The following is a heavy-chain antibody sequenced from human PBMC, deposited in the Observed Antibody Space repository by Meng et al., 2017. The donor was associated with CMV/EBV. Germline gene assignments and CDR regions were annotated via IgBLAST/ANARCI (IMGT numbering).Heavy chain of an antibody. J-gene: IGHJ4*02. CDR1: GFTFSSYW. Sequence: GESLKISCAASGFTFSSYWVSWVRQAPGKGLEWVANIKQDGSEKYYVDSVKGRFTTSRDNAKNSLYLQMNSLRAEDTAVYYCAREPVSSYWGQGTLVTVSS. CDR2: IKQDGSEK. V-gene: IGHV3-7*01. D-gene: IGHD3-16*01. CDR3: AREPVSSY.